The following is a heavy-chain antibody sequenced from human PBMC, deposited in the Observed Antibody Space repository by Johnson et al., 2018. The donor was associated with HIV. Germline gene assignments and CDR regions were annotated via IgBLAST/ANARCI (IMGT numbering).Heavy chain of an antibody. CDR2: ISYDGSNK. CDR1: GFTFSSYA. D-gene: IGHD6-6*01. Sequence: QVQLVESGGGVVQPGRSLRLSCAASGFTFSSYAMHWVRQAPGKGLEWVAVISYDGSNKYYAASVKGRFTISRDNSKNTLYLQMNSLGAEDTAVYYCAKDNELIAARGHGAFDIWGQGTMVTVSS. V-gene: IGHV3-30*04. J-gene: IGHJ3*02. CDR3: AKDNELIAARGHGAFDI.